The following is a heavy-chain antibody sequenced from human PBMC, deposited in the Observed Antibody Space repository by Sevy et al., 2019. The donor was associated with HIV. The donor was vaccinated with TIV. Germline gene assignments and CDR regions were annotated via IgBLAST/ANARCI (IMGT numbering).Heavy chain of an antibody. J-gene: IGHJ5*02. V-gene: IGHV3-23*01. CDR3: AKAHGWGIAAAGHEKWFDP. CDR1: GFTFSSYA. Sequence: GGSLRLSCAASGFTFSSYAMSWVRQAPGKGLEWVSAISGSGGSTYYADSVKGRFTISRDNSKNTLYLQMNSLRVEDTAVYYCAKAHGWGIAAAGHEKWFDPWGQGTLVTVSS. D-gene: IGHD6-13*01. CDR2: ISGSGGST.